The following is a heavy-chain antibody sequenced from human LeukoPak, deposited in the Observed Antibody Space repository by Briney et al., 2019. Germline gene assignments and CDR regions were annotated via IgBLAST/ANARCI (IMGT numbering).Heavy chain of an antibody. CDR1: GGSISSSSYY. V-gene: IGHV4-39*01. J-gene: IGHJ4*02. Sequence: PSETLSLTCTVSGGSISSSSYYWRWLRQPPGKGLEWIGSIYYSGRTYYNPSLKSRVTISVDTSKNQFSLKLSSVTGAGMAVYYCARTMVRGVLDDGGQGTLVTV. CDR2: IYYSGRT. CDR3: ARTMVRGVLDD. D-gene: IGHD3-10*01.